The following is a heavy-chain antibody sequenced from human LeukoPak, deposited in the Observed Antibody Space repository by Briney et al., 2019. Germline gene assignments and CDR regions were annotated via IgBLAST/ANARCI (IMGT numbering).Heavy chain of an antibody. D-gene: IGHD6-19*01. CDR3: AKAVAGTYYYGMDV. V-gene: IGHV3-23*01. CDR1: GFTFSSYA. Sequence: TGGSLRLSCAASGFTFSSYAMSWVRQAPGKGLEWVSAISGSGGSTYCADSVKGRFTISRDNSKNTLYLQMNSLRAEDTAVYYCAKAVAGTYYYGMDVWGQGTTVTVSS. CDR2: ISGSGGST. J-gene: IGHJ6*02.